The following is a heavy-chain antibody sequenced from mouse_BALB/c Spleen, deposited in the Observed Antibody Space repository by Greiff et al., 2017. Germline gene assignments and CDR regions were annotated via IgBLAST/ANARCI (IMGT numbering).Heavy chain of an antibody. V-gene: IGHV1-74*01. CDR2: IDPSDSET. Sequence: VQLQQSGPQLVRPGASVKISCKASGYSFTSYWMHWVKQRPGQGLEWIGMIDPSDSETRLNQKFKDKATLTVDKSSSTAYMQLSSPTSEDSAVYYCAVTTADDWGQGTTLTVSS. J-gene: IGHJ2*01. CDR1: GYSFTSYW. CDR3: AVTTADD. D-gene: IGHD1-2*01.